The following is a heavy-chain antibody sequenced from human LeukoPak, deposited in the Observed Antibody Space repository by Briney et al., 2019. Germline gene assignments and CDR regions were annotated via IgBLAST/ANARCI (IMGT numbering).Heavy chain of an antibody. CDR1: GGSFSGYY. CDR2: INHSGST. Sequence: SETLSLTCAVYGGSFSGYYWSWLRQPPGKGLEWIGEINHSGSTNYNPSLKSRVTISVDTSKNQFSLKLSSVTAADTAVYYCARVGDSGYDFNWFDLWGQGTLVTVSS. D-gene: IGHD5-12*01. CDR3: ARVGDSGYDFNWFDL. V-gene: IGHV4-34*01. J-gene: IGHJ5*02.